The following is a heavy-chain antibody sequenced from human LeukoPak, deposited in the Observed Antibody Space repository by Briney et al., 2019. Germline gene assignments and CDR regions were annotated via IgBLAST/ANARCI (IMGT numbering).Heavy chain of an antibody. Sequence: PSETLSLTCTVSGGSISNYYWSGIRQPPGKGLEWIAYIYYSGTTNYNPSLKSLVTISVDTSNKQFSLQLSLLPAADTAVHYCARHAATTGFPLDYWGQGTLVNVSS. CDR3: ARHAATTGFPLDY. V-gene: IGHV4-59*08. J-gene: IGHJ4*02. D-gene: IGHD3-9*01. CDR2: IYYSGTT. CDR1: GGSISNYY.